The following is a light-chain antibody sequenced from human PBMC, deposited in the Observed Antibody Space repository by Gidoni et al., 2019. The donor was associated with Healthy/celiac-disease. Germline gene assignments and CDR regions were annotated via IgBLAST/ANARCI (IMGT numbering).Light chain of an antibody. CDR1: QSISSY. J-gene: IGKJ5*01. CDR3: QQSYSTTIT. V-gene: IGKV1-39*01. Sequence: DIQMTHSPSSLSASVGDRVTITCRASQSISSYLTWYQQKPGKAPKLLIYAASSVQSGVPSRFSGSGSGTDFTLTISSLQPEDFATYYCQQSYSTTITFGQGTRLEIK. CDR2: AAS.